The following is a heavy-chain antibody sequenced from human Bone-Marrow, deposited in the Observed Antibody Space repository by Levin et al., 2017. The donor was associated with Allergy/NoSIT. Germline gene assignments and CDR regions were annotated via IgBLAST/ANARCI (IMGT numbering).Heavy chain of an antibody. CDR1: GFSLSTSGVG. J-gene: IGHJ4*02. CDR3: ARHSSGSYCLDY. D-gene: IGHD1-26*01. CDR2: IYWDDDK. V-gene: IGHV2-5*02. Sequence: QTLSLTCTFSGFSLSTSGVGVGWIRQPPGKALEWLALIYWDDDKRYSPSLKSRLTITKDTSKNQVVLTMTNMDPVDTATYYCARHSSGSYCLDYWGQGTLVTVSS.